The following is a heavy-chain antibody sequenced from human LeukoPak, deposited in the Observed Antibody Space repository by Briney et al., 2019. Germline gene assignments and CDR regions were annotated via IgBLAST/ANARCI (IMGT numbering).Heavy chain of an antibody. CDR3: AKPISGGLAVSADWFDP. CDR1: GVAFNFYA. CDR2: INASGGNT. D-gene: IGHD6-19*01. V-gene: IGHV3-23*01. Sequence: LSGGSLKPSCAASGVAFNFYATTWVRQAPRKGLQWLSTINASGGNTYYADSVRGRFTISRDNSKDTLYLQLNSLTAEDTAIYYCAKPISGGLAVSADWFDPWGQGTLVTVSS. J-gene: IGHJ5*02.